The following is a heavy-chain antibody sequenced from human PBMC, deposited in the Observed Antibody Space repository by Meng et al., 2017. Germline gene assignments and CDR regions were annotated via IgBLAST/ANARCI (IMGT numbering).Heavy chain of an antibody. CDR2: IIPIFGTA. V-gene: IGHV1-69*01. J-gene: IGHJ4*02. CDR1: GRTFRKHC. CDR3: ARVPRDGLHSSDFDY. Sequence: VEPVHCGAGVNEARVLVEVSCKGSGRTFRKHCNRLVRPAPGQRLGWMGGIIPIFGTANHAQKFQGRVTVTADESTSTAYMELSSLRSEDTAVYYCARVPRDGLHSSDFDYWGQGTLVTVSS. D-gene: IGHD4-11*01.